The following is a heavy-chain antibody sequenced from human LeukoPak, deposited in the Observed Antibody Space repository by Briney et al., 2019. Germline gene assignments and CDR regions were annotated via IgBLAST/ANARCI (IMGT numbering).Heavy chain of an antibody. Sequence: ASAKVSCKASGYTFTGYYMHWVRQAPGQGLEWMGWINPNSGGTNYAQKFQGRVTMTRDTSISTAYMELSRLRSDDTAVYYCARGRMFGGVIANLVDNWFDPWGQGTLVTVSS. CDR1: GYTFTGYY. V-gene: IGHV1-2*02. J-gene: IGHJ5*02. CDR3: ARGRMFGGVIANLVDNWFDP. CDR2: INPNSGGT. D-gene: IGHD3-16*02.